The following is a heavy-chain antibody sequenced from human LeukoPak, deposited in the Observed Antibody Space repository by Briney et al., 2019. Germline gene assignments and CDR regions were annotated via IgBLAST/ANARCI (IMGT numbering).Heavy chain of an antibody. D-gene: IGHD3-10*01. CDR3: AREGATMVRGVIPY. J-gene: IGHJ4*02. V-gene: IGHV3-48*01. Sequence: GGSLRLSCAASGFTFSSYSMNWVRQAPGKGLEWVSYISSSSSTIYYADSVKGRFTISRDNAKNSLYLQMNSLRAEDTAVYYCAREGATMVRGVIPYWGQGTLVTVSS. CDR1: GFTFSSYS. CDR2: ISSSSSTI.